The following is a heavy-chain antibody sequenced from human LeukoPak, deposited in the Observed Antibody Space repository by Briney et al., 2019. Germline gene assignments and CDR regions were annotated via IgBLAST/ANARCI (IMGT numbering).Heavy chain of an antibody. Sequence: GGSLRLSCAASGFTVSSNYMSWVRQAPGKGLEWASVIYSGGSTYYADSVKGRFTISRDNSKNTPYLQMNSLRAEDTAVYYCARDSGRNYYYYMDVWGKGTTVTVSS. V-gene: IGHV3-66*02. D-gene: IGHD5-12*01. CDR3: ARDSGRNYYYYMDV. J-gene: IGHJ6*03. CDR2: IYSGGST. CDR1: GFTVSSNY.